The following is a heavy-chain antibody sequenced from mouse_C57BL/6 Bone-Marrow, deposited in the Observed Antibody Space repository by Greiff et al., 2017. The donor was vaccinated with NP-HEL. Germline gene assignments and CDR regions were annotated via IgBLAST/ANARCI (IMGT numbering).Heavy chain of an antibody. CDR2: INPNNGGT. CDR1: GYTFTDYY. Sequence: VQLQQSGPELVKPGASVKISCKASGYTFTDYYMNWVKQSHGKSLEWIGDINPNNGGTSYNQKFKGKATLTVDKSSSTAYMELRSLTSEDSAVYYCARGPPYYGSRTTSLFDYWGQGTTLTVSS. CDR3: ARGPPYYGSRTTSLFDY. D-gene: IGHD1-1*01. J-gene: IGHJ2*01. V-gene: IGHV1-26*01.